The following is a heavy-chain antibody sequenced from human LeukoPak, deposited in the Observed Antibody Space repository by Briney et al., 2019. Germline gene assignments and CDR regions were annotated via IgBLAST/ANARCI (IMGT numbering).Heavy chain of an antibody. V-gene: IGHV3-15*01. D-gene: IGHD1-14*01. CDR1: GFTFSNAW. CDR2: IKSKTDGGTT. Sequence: GGSLRLSCAASGFTFSNAWMSWVRQAPGKGLEWAGRIKSKTDGGTTDYAAPVKGRFTISRDDSKNTLYLQMNSLKTEDTAVYYCIVTGNFDYWGQGTLVTVSS. CDR3: IVTGNFDY. J-gene: IGHJ4*02.